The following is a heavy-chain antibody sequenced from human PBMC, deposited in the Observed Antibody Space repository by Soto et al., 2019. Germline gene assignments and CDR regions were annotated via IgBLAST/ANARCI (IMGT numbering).Heavy chain of an antibody. CDR2: VYYSGST. V-gene: IGHV4-39*01. CDR1: GGSVSSSSYY. J-gene: IGHJ4*02. D-gene: IGHD3-9*01. CDR3: GRLEGLAKISYYFDY. Sequence: PSETLSLTCTVSGGSVSSSSYYWGWVRQPPGKGLEWIGSVYYSGSTYYNPSLESRVTISVDKSKNQFSLKLMSLSAADTDFYYCGRLEGLAKISYYFDYWGQGALVTVSS.